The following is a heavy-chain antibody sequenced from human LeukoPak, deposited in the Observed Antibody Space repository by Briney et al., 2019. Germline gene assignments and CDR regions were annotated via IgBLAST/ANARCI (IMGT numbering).Heavy chain of an antibody. CDR3: ARGATTVTTRFGY. Sequence: PSETLSLTCTVSGGSISSYYWSWIRQPPGKGLEWIGYIYYSGSTNYNPSLKSRVTISVDTSKNQFSLKLSSVTAADTAVYYCARGATTVTTRFGYWGQGTLVTVSS. CDR1: GGSISSYY. D-gene: IGHD4-17*01. J-gene: IGHJ4*02. V-gene: IGHV4-59*12. CDR2: IYYSGST.